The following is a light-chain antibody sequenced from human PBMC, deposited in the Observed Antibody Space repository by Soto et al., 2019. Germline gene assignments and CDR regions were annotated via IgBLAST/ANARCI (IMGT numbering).Light chain of an antibody. CDR1: QGIRRW. CDR2: AAS. CDR3: QQVNRLPPV. Sequence: DIQMTQSPSSVSASVGDRVTITCRASQGIRRWLAWYQQKPGKAPKLLIYAASNLRSGVPSRFSGSGSGTDFTLTISSLQPEDFAAYYCQQVNRLPPVFGPGTKVDIK. V-gene: IGKV1-12*01. J-gene: IGKJ3*01.